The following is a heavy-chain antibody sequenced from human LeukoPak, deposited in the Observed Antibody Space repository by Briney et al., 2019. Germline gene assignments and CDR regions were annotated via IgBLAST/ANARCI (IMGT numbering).Heavy chain of an antibody. V-gene: IGHV3-7*01. CDR3: ASYNYYDSSGYYGRVY. CDR2: IKQDGSEK. CDR1: GFTFSSYW. J-gene: IGHJ4*02. D-gene: IGHD3-22*01. Sequence: GGSLRLSCAASGFTFSSYWMSWVRQAPGKGLEWVANIKQDGSEKYYVDSVKGRFAISRDNAKNSLYLQMNSLRAEDTAVYYCASYNYYDSSGYYGRVYWGQGTLVTVSS.